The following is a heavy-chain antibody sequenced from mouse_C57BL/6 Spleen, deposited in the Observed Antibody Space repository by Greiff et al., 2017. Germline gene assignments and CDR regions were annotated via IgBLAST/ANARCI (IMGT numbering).Heavy chain of an antibody. D-gene: IGHD2-3*01. V-gene: IGHV1-64*01. CDR1: GYTFTSYW. J-gene: IGHJ3*01. CDR2: IHPNSGST. CDR3: ARSSYDGYWSWFAY. Sequence: QVQLQQSGAELVKPGASVKLSCKASGYTFTSYWMHWVKQRPGQGLEWIGMIHPNSGSTNYNEKFKSKATLTVDKSSSTAYMQLSSLTSEDSAVYYCARSSYDGYWSWFAYWGQGTLVTVSA.